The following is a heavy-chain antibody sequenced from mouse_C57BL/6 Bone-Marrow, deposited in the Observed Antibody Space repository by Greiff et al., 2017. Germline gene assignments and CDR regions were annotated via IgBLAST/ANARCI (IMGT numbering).Heavy chain of an antibody. J-gene: IGHJ2*01. CDR2: IDPETGGT. D-gene: IGHD2-3*01. Sequence: VKLMESGAELVRPGASVTLSCKASGYTFTDYEMHWVKQTPVHGLEWIGAIDPETGGTAYNQKFKGKAILTADKSSSTAYMELRSLTSEDSAVYYYTRRDYDGYYVGYFDYWGQGTTLTVSS. CDR3: TRRDYDGYYVGYFDY. V-gene: IGHV1-15*01. CDR1: GYTFTDYE.